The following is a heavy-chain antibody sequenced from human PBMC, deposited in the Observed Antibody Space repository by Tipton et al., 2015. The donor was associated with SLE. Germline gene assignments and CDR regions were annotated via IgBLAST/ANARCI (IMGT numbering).Heavy chain of an antibody. D-gene: IGHD1-26*01. V-gene: IGHV3-21*01. CDR2: ISSSSSYI. CDR3: AKWQWELHAFDI. J-gene: IGHJ3*02. CDR1: GFTFSSYS. Sequence: GSLRLSCAASGFTFSSYSMNWVRQAPGKGLEWVSSISSSSSYIYYADSVKGRFTISRDNAKNSLYLQMNSLRAEDTAVYYCAKWQWELHAFDIWGQGTMVTVSS.